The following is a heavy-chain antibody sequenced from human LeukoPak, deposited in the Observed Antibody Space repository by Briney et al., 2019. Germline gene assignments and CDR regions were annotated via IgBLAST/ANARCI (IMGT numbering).Heavy chain of an antibody. CDR3: ATDQIYCSGGYCYFDY. CDR1: GFTFSRYW. J-gene: IGHJ4*02. Sequence: PGGSLRLSCAASGFTFSRYWMHWVRQAPGKGLVWVSRISGGGDSTSYADSVKGRFTISRDNAKNTLYLQMNRLSAEDTAVYFCATDQIYCSGGYCYFDYWGQGTLVTVYS. V-gene: IGHV3-74*01. D-gene: IGHD2-15*01. CDR2: ISGGGDST.